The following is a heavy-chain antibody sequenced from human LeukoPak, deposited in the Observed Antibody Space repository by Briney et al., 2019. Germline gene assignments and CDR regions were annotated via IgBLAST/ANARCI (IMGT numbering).Heavy chain of an antibody. CDR2: IYYSGST. Sequence: PSGTLSLTCTVSGGSISSYYWSWIRQPPGKGLEWIGYIYYSGSTNYNPSLKSRVTISVDTSKNQFSLKLSSVTAADTAVYYCARDSTVTDIWYFDLWGRGTLVTVSS. V-gene: IGHV4-59*01. CDR3: ARDSTVTDIWYFDL. J-gene: IGHJ2*01. D-gene: IGHD4-17*01. CDR1: GGSISSYY.